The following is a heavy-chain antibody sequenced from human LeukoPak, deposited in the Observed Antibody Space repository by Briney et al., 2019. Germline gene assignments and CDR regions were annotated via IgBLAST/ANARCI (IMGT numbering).Heavy chain of an antibody. V-gene: IGHV3-23*01. Sequence: GGSLRLSCTASGFTFSNYAMSWVRQAPGKGLEWVSTISGSDGSTYYADSVKGRFTISRDNSKNTLYLQMNSLRVEDTAIYYCAKGRGYCTGGSCYSDCWGQGTLVTVSS. CDR2: ISGSDGST. CDR3: AKGRGYCTGGSCYSDC. CDR1: GFTFSNYA. D-gene: IGHD2-15*01. J-gene: IGHJ4*02.